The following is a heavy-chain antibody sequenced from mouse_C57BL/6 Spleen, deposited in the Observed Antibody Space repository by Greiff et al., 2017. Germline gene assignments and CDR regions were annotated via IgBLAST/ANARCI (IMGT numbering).Heavy chain of an antibody. J-gene: IGHJ2*01. CDR1: GFTFSSYG. Sequence: VQLKESGGDLVKPGGSLKLSCAASGFTFSSYGMSWVRQTPDKRLEWVATISSGGSYTYYPDSVKGRFTISRDNAKNTLYLQMSSLKSEDTAMYYCAREGLRDFDYWGQGTTLTVSS. D-gene: IGHD2-2*01. CDR3: AREGLRDFDY. CDR2: ISSGGSYT. V-gene: IGHV5-6*01.